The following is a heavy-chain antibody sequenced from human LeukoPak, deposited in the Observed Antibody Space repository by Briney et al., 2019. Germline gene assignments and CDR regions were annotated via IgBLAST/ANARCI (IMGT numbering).Heavy chain of an antibody. J-gene: IGHJ5*02. D-gene: IGHD6-13*01. Sequence: PSETLSLTCTVSGGSISSYYWSWIRQPPGKGLEWIGYIYYSGSTNYNPSLKSRVTISVDTSKNQFSLKLSSVTAADTAVYYCARVKIAAAGTLVWFDPWGRGTLVTVSS. CDR2: IYYSGST. CDR1: GGSISSYY. V-gene: IGHV4-59*01. CDR3: ARVKIAAAGTLVWFDP.